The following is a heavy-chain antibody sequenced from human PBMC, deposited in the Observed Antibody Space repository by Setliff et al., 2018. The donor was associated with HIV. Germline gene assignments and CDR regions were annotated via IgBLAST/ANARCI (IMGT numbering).Heavy chain of an antibody. CDR3: ARDPVATIPRGFDI. J-gene: IGHJ3*02. Sequence: LRLSCAASGFTFDDYATHWVRQTPGKGLEWVAGIDWDMGSIDYADSVKGRFTISRDNAKNSLYLQMNSLRVEDTALYYCARDPVATIPRGFDIWGQGTMVTVSS. CDR1: GFTFDDYA. CDR2: IDWDMGSI. D-gene: IGHD5-12*01. V-gene: IGHV3-9*01.